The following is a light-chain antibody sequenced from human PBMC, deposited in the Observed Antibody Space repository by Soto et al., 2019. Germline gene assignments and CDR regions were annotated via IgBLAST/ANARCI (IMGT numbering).Light chain of an antibody. CDR2: GAS. Sequence: EIVLTQSPGTLSLSPGERVTLSCRASQSVSSSYLAWYQQKPGQAPRLLIYGASSRATGIPDRFSGSGSGTDFTLTISRLEPEDFAVYYCQQYGSSPTMYTFGQGTKLEIK. CDR1: QSVSSSY. V-gene: IGKV3-20*01. CDR3: QQYGSSPTMYT. J-gene: IGKJ2*01.